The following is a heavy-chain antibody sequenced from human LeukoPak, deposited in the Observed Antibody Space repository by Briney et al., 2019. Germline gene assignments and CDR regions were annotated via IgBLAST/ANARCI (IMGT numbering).Heavy chain of an antibody. D-gene: IGHD3-3*01. J-gene: IGHJ5*02. CDR3: ARASYDFWSGYYRAARSWFDP. CDR1: GYTFTSYG. V-gene: IGHV1-18*01. Sequence: ASVKVSCKASGYTFTSYGISWVRQAPGQGLEWMGWISAYNGNTNYAQKLQGRVTMTTDTSTSTAYMELRSLRSDDTAVYYRARASYDFWSGYYRAARSWFDPWGQGTLVTVSS. CDR2: ISAYNGNT.